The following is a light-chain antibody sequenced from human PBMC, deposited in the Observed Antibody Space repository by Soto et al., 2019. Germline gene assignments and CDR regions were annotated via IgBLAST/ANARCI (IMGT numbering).Light chain of an antibody. CDR2: GAS. CDR3: QQCTNWPLT. CDR1: ESVSTK. V-gene: IGKV3-15*01. J-gene: IGKJ4*01. Sequence: EIVMTQSPATLALSPVERATLSCRASESVSTKVAWYQQKSGQAPRLPIYGASTRATGIPDRFSGSGSGTEFTLTISSLQSEDFAVYYCQQCTNWPLTFGGGTKVDIK.